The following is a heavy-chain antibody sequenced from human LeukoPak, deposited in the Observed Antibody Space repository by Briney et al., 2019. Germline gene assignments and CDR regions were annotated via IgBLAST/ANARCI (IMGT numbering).Heavy chain of an antibody. CDR2: INSDGSRT. J-gene: IGHJ4*02. Sequence: GGSLRLSCAASGFAFSSYWMHWVRQAPGKGLVWVARINSDGSRTNYADSVKGRFTISRDNAKNSLYLQMNSLRAEDTALYYCARDTVGVTDYWGQGTLVTVSS. CDR1: GFAFSSYW. V-gene: IGHV3-74*01. D-gene: IGHD1-26*01. CDR3: ARDTVGVTDY.